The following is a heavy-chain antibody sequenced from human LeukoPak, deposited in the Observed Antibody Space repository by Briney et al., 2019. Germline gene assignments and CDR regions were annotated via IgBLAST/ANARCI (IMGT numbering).Heavy chain of an antibody. V-gene: IGHV1-46*01. J-gene: IGHJ4*02. CDR2: ISPRGGDT. CDR3: ARYYQWLGDY. D-gene: IGHD6-19*01. Sequence: ASVKVSCKASGYRFTTYFIHWVRQAPGQGLEWMGLISPRGGDTTYAQSFQGRVSVTRDTSTTTVYMELTSLRAEDTAVYYCARYYQWLGDYWGQGTLVTVSS. CDR1: GYRFTTYF.